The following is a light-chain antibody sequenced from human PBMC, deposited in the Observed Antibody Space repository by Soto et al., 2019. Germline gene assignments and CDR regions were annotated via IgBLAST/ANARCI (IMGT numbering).Light chain of an antibody. CDR3: QQSYNFPRT. CDR1: QNIDTY. Sequence: DIQMTQSPSSLSASVGDRVTITCRASQNIDTYLNWYLQKPGQAPKLLIYSAYSLQSGVSPRCSGDGSGTDFTLTISSLQHEDFATYYGQQSYNFPRTFGQGTTV. V-gene: IGKV1-39*01. CDR2: SAY. J-gene: IGKJ1*01.